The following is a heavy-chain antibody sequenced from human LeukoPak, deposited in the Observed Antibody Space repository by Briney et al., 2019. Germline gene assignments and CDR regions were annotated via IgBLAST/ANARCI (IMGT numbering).Heavy chain of an antibody. Sequence: SETLSLTCTVSGGSISSYYWSWIRQPPGKGLEWIGYIYYSGSTNYNPSLKSRVTISVDTSKNQFSLKLSSVTAADTAVYYCARGGLVWGSFDYWGQGTLVTVSS. V-gene: IGHV4-59*01. CDR3: ARGGLVWGSFDY. J-gene: IGHJ4*02. D-gene: IGHD3-16*01. CDR2: IYYSGST. CDR1: GGSISSYY.